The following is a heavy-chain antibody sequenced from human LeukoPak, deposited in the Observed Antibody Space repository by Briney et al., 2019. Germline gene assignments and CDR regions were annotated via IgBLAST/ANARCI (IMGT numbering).Heavy chain of an antibody. CDR3: ARGRKSYDILTGRYRPSYYFYMDV. D-gene: IGHD3-9*01. V-gene: IGHV4-34*01. Sequence: SETLSLTCAVYDESFKNYWNWIRQSPGKGLEWIGEINYSGITSYNPSLEGRLTMSADMSKNHFSLKLNSVTAADTAVYYCARGRKSYDILTGRYRPSYYFYMDVWGNGTTVTVSS. J-gene: IGHJ6*03. CDR2: INYSGIT. CDR1: DESFKNY.